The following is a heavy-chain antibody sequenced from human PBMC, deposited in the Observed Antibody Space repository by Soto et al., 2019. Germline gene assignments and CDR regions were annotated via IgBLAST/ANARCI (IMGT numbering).Heavy chain of an antibody. J-gene: IGHJ4*02. CDR1: GGSVSSSKYY. V-gene: IGHV4-31*03. CDR2: FYYNDSP. CDR3: ARGDEWSYYFGS. D-gene: IGHD3-3*01. Sequence: QVQLQEAGPGLVKPSQTLSLTCTVSGGSVSSSKYYWTWIRQHPGKGLDLVGFFYYNDSPKYNPSLKSRATISGDTSRNHFSLNLTSVTAADTAVYFWARGDEWSYYFGSWGQGTLVTVSS.